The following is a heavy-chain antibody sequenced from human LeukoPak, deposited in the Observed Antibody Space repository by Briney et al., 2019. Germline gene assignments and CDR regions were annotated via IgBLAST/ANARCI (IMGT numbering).Heavy chain of an antibody. CDR3: AREGGAVAHGFDY. Sequence: GGSLRLSCAASGFTFSSYAMHWVRQAPGKGPEWVAVISYDGSNKYYADFVKGRFTISRDNSKNTLYLQMNSLRAEDTAVYYCAREGGAVAHGFDYWGQGTLVTVSS. V-gene: IGHV3-30-3*01. CDR1: GFTFSSYA. D-gene: IGHD6-19*01. CDR2: ISYDGSNK. J-gene: IGHJ4*02.